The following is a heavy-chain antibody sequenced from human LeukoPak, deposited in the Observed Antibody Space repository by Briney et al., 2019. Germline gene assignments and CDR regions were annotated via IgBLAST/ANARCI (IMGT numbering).Heavy chain of an antibody. CDR3: AKDGGYDYVWGSYRYFFFDY. J-gene: IGHJ4*02. D-gene: IGHD3-16*02. Sequence: PSETLSLTCAVYGGSFSGYYWSWVRQAPGKGLEWVSAISGSGGSTYYADSVKGRFTISRDNSKNTLYLQMDSLRAEDTAVYYCAKDGGYDYVWGSYRYFFFDYWGQGTLVTVSS. CDR1: GGSFSGYY. V-gene: IGHV3-23*01. CDR2: ISGSGGST.